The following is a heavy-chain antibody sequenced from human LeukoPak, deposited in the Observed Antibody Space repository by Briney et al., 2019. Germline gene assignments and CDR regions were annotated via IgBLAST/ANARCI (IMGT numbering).Heavy chain of an antibody. D-gene: IGHD3-22*01. CDR2: INPNSGGT. V-gene: IGHV1-2*02. Sequence: ASVKVSCKASGYTFTGYYMHWVRQAPGQGLEGMGWINPNSGGTIYAQKFQGRVTMTRDTSISTAYMELSRLRSDDTAVYYCARIFYDSSGYYHFLFGYWGQGTLVTVSS. CDR3: ARIFYDSSGYYHFLFGY. CDR1: GYTFTGYY. J-gene: IGHJ4*02.